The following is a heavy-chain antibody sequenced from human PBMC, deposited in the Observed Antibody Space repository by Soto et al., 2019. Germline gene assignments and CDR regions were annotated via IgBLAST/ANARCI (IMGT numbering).Heavy chain of an antibody. V-gene: IGHV1-2*02. D-gene: IGHD6-13*01. Sequence: QVQLVQSGAEVKKPGASVKVSCKASGYTFTGYYMHWVRQAPGQGLEWMGWINPNSGGTNYAQKFQGRVTMTRDTSISTAYMELSRLRSDDTAVYYCAAEGIAAAGTSDYYGMDVWGQGTTVTVSS. CDR3: AAEGIAAAGTSDYYGMDV. CDR1: GYTFTGYY. J-gene: IGHJ6*02. CDR2: INPNSGGT.